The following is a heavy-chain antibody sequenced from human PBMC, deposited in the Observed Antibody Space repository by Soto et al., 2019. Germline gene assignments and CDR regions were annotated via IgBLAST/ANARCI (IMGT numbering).Heavy chain of an antibody. V-gene: IGHV3-30*18. D-gene: IGHD3-22*01. CDR3: AKIGGNYYDSSGTEYFDY. Sequence: QVQLVESGGGVVQPGRSLRLSCAASGFTFSSYGMHWVRQAPGKGLEWVAVISYDGSNKYYADSVKGRFTISRDNSKNTRYLQMNSLRAEDTAVYYCAKIGGNYYDSSGTEYFDYWGQGTLVTVSS. CDR2: ISYDGSNK. J-gene: IGHJ4*02. CDR1: GFTFSSYG.